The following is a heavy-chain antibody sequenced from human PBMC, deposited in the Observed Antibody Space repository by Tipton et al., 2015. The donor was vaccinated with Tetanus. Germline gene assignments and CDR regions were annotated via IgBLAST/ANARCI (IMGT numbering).Heavy chain of an antibody. D-gene: IGHD1-26*01. Sequence: TLSLTCTVSGGSIDNFYWSWIRQPPGKGLEWIGYIHSTGATNYNPPLSSRITISVHPSKRQFSLKLNSVTAADTAMYFCARGVGGNLDYWGQGALVSVSS. V-gene: IGHV4-59*01. CDR1: GGSIDNFY. J-gene: IGHJ4*02. CDR2: IHSTGAT. CDR3: ARGVGGNLDY.